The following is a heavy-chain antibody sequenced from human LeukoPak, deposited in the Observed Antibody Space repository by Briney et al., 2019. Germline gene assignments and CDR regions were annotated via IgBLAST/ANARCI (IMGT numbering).Heavy chain of an antibody. Sequence: PSETLSLTCTVSGGSISSYYWSWIPQPPGQGLEWIGYIYFSGSTNSNPSLKSRVTISVDTSKNQFSLKLSSVTAADTAVYYCARHYYYVSSGLFHYWGQGTLVTVSS. D-gene: IGHD3-22*01. CDR1: GGSISSYY. J-gene: IGHJ4*02. CDR3: ARHYYYVSSGLFHY. V-gene: IGHV4-59*01. CDR2: IYFSGST.